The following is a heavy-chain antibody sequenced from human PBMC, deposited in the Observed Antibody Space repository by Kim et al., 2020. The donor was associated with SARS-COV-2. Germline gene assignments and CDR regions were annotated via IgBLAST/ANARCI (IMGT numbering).Heavy chain of an antibody. CDR2: ISYDGTNK. Sequence: GGSLRLSCAASGFTFSSYGMHWVRQAPGKGLECVAVISYDGTNKYYADSVRGRFTISRDNSKNTLYLQMNSLRAKDTAVYYCARPGSGSYYSHFDSWGQG. D-gene: IGHD3-10*01. V-gene: IGHV3-30*03. CDR1: GFTFSSYG. CDR3: ARPGSGSYYSHFDS. J-gene: IGHJ4*02.